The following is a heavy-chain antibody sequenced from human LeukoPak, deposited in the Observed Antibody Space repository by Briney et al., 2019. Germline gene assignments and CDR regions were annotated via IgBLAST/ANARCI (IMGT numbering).Heavy chain of an antibody. V-gene: IGHV1-2*02. CDR2: INPNSGGT. CDR1: GYTFTSYY. J-gene: IGHJ5*02. D-gene: IGHD3-10*01. CDR3: ARDAVIRGSGSSNWFDP. Sequence: GASVKVSCKASGYTFTSYYVHWVRQAPGQGHEWMGWINPNSGGTNYAQKFQGRVTMTRDTSFSTAYMELSGLRSDDTAVYYCARDAVIRGSGSSNWFDPWGQGTLVTVSS.